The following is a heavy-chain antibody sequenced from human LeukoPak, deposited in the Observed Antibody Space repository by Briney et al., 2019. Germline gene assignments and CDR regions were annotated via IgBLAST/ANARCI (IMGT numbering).Heavy chain of an antibody. V-gene: IGHV3-72*01. J-gene: IGHJ4*02. CDR1: GLTFSDHY. Sequence: PGGSLRLSCAASGLTFSDHYMDWFRQAPEKGLEWVGRIRNKANSYTTEYAASVKGRFTISRDDSKNSLYLQMNSLETEDTAVYYCARVVDYYFDYWGQGTLVTVSS. D-gene: IGHD6-6*01. CDR3: ARVVDYYFDY. CDR2: IRNKANSYTT.